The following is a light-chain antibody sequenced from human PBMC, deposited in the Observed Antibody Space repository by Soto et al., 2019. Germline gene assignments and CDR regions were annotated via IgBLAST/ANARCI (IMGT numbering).Light chain of an antibody. CDR2: WAS. J-gene: IGKJ5*01. CDR1: QSVLSSSNNKNY. Sequence: DIVMTQSPDSLAVSLGERATINCKSSQSVLSSSNNKNYLAWFQQKPGQPPKLLIYWASTRESGVPDRFSGAGSGTDFTLTISSLQAEDVAVYYCQQDYGTPITFGQGTRLEIK. CDR3: QQDYGTPIT. V-gene: IGKV4-1*01.